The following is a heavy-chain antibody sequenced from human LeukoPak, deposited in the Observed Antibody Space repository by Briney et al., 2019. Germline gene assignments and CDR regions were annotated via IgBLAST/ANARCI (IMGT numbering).Heavy chain of an antibody. Sequence: GASVKVSCKASGYTFTSYDINWVRQATGQGLEWMGWMNPNSGNTGYAQKFQGRATMTRNTSISTAYMELSSLRSEDTAVYYCARGLYCSSTSCYRRKTNAFDIWGQGTMVTVSS. CDR2: MNPNSGNT. CDR3: ARGLYCSSTSCYRRKTNAFDI. CDR1: GYTFTSYD. V-gene: IGHV1-8*01. D-gene: IGHD2-2*01. J-gene: IGHJ3*02.